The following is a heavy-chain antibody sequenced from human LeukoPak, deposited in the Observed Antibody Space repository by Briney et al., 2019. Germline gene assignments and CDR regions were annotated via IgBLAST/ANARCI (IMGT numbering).Heavy chain of an antibody. V-gene: IGHV3-21*01. CDR3: ARGGRGYSYPFDY. CDR1: GFTFSSYS. D-gene: IGHD5-18*01. CDR2: ISSSSSYI. Sequence: GGSLRLSCAASGFTFSSYSMNWVRQAPGKGLEWVSSISSSSSYIYYADSVKGRFTISRDNAKNSLYLQMNSLRAEDTAVYYCARGGRGYSYPFDYWGQETLVTVSS. J-gene: IGHJ4*02.